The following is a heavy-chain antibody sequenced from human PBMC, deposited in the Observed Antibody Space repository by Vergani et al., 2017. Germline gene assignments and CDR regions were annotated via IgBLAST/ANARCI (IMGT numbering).Heavy chain of an antibody. CDR3: TKGSRGYTGYFFDY. CDR1: GFSFPGYA. V-gene: IGHV3-23*01. J-gene: IGHJ4*02. Sequence: EVQLLESGGDLVQPGGSLRLSCEASGFSFPGYAMSWVRQAPGKGLEWVSSVSGSSATPYYADSVKGRFIISRDNSKNTLHLQMNSLRADDTAVYYCTKGSRGYTGYFFDYWRQGTLATVSS. CDR2: VSGSSATP. D-gene: IGHD5-12*01.